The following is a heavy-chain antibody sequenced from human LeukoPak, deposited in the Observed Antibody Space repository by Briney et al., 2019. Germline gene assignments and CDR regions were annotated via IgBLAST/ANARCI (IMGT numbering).Heavy chain of an antibody. CDR2: IYHSGST. J-gene: IGHJ3*02. V-gene: IGHV4-4*02. D-gene: IGHD6-13*01. Sequence: SETLSLTCGVSGGSISSSNWWSWVRQPPGKGLEWIGEIYHSGSTNYNPSLKSRVIISVDKSKNQFSLKLYSVTAADTAVYYCARDYNPIAAPTLRGAFDIWGQGTMVTVSS. CDR1: GGSISSSNW. CDR3: ARDYNPIAAPTLRGAFDI.